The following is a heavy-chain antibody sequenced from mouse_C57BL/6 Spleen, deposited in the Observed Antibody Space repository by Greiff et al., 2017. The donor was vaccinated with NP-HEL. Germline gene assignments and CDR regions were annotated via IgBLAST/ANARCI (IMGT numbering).Heavy chain of an antibody. CDR3: AGNYGNYWYFDV. CDR1: GYTFTSYW. Sequence: VQLQQPGAELVKPGASVKMSCKASGYTFTSYWITWVKQRPGQGLEWIGDIYPGSGSTNYNEKFKSKATLTVDTSSSTAYMQLSSLTSEDSAVYYCAGNYGNYWYFDVWGTGTTVTVSS. V-gene: IGHV1-55*01. D-gene: IGHD2-1*01. J-gene: IGHJ1*03. CDR2: IYPGSGST.